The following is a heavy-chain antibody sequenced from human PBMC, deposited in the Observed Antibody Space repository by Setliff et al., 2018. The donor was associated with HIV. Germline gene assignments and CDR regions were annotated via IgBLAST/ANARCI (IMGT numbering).Heavy chain of an antibody. CDR2: IIPIYGTA. D-gene: IGHD3-10*01. CDR1: GGPFTSA. V-gene: IGHV1-69*13. J-gene: IGHJ6*03. CDR3: ASDSPAARFEELEDHYYYFMDV. Sequence: SVKVSCKASGGPFTSAFNWVRQVPGQGLEWMGGIIPIYGTANYAQNFGGRVTITADQSTTTSYLQLNSLRFEDTAIYYCASDSPAARFEELEDHYYYFMDVWGKGTTVTVS.